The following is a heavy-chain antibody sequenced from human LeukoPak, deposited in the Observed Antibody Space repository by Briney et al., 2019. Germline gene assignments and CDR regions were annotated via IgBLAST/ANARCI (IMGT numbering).Heavy chain of an antibody. CDR2: INHSGGT. V-gene: IGHV4-34*01. J-gene: IGHJ4*02. CDR3: ARVKRVRDYYDSSGYYVPDH. D-gene: IGHD3-22*01. CDR1: GGSFSGYY. Sequence: SETLSLTCAVYGGSFSGYYWSWIRQPPGKGLEWIGEINHSGGTNYNPSLKSRVTISVDTSKNQFSLKLSSVTAADTAVYYCARVKRVRDYYDSSGYYVPDHWGQGTLVTVSS.